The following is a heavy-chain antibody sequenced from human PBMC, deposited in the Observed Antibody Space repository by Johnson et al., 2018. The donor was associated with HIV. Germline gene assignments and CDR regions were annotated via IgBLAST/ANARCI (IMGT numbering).Heavy chain of an antibody. CDR3: AKSWHSGGLYDAFHI. Sequence: QVQLVESGGGVVQPGGSLRLSCEASGFTFSSYAMHWVRQAPGKGLEWVLMYYDGSNKYYADSVKGRFTISRDNSKNTLYLQMNSLRAEDTAVYYCAKSWHSGGLYDAFHICGQGTMVTVSS. D-gene: IGHD1-26*01. V-gene: IGHV3-30*02. CDR1: GFTFSSYA. CDR2: MYYDGSNK. J-gene: IGHJ3*02.